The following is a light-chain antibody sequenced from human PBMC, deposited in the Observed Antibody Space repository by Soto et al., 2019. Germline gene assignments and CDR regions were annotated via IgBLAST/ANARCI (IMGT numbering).Light chain of an antibody. V-gene: IGLV1-47*02. Sequence: QSVLTQPPSASGTPGQRVTISCSGSSSNIGSNYVYWYQHLSGTAPKLLFYTNNQRPSGVPDRFSGSKSGTSASLAISGLRSEDEADYYCATWDDTLSGLVFGGGTKLTVL. CDR2: TNN. CDR3: ATWDDTLSGLV. J-gene: IGLJ3*02. CDR1: SSNIGSNY.